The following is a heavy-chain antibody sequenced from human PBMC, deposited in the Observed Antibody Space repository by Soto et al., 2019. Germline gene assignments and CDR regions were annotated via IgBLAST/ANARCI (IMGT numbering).Heavy chain of an antibody. CDR2: SSSSSSTI. V-gene: IGHV3-48*02. J-gene: IGHJ6*02. CDR3: ARGGGRMTTVYYYGLDV. D-gene: IGHD4-4*01. CDR1: GFTFSSYS. Sequence: GGSLRLSGAASGFTFSSYSMNWVRQAPGKGLEWVSYSSSSSSTIYYADSVKGRFTISRDNAKNSLYLQMNSLRDEDTAVYYCARGGGRMTTVYYYGLDVWGQGTTVTVSS.